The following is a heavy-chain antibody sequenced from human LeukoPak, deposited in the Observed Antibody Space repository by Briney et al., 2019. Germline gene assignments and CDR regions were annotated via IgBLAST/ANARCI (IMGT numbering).Heavy chain of an antibody. J-gene: IGHJ6*04. D-gene: IGHD2-15*01. CDR3: ARDLRDCSGGSCYGGGMDV. Sequence: SETLSLTCAVSGGSISSSNWWSWVRQPPGKGLEWIGEIYHSGSTNYNPSLKSRVTISVDKSKNQFSLKLSSVTAADTAVYYCARDLRDCSGGSCYGGGMDVWAKGPRSPSPQ. V-gene: IGHV4-4*02. CDR1: GGSISSSNW. CDR2: IYHSGST.